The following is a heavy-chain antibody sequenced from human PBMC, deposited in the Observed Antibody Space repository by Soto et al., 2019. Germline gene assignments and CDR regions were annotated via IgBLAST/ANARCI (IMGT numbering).Heavy chain of an antibody. Sequence: ASLKLPGESSAYNFYSDWITWVRRAGGQGLEWMEWISDYRGKNKYAQRFQRRLTMTTDTSTSTAYMELRSLRSDDTAVYFCARTEPVVVTAHFDYWGQGTLVTVSS. CDR1: AYNFYSDW. D-gene: IGHD2-21*02. CDR3: ARTEPVVVTAHFDY. V-gene: IGHV1-18*01. J-gene: IGHJ4*02. CDR2: ISDYRGKN.